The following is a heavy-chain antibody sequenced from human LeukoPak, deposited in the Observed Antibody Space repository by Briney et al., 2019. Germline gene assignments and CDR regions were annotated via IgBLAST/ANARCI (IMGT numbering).Heavy chain of an antibody. CDR1: GFTFRSYA. J-gene: IGHJ6*02. CDR2: ISGSGGST. CDR3: AKGLGEYSSGWYSYYYGMDV. D-gene: IGHD6-19*01. V-gene: IGHV3-23*01. Sequence: GGSLRLSCAGYGFTFRSYAMSWVRQAPGKGLEWVSAISGSGGSTYYADSVKGRFTISRDNSKNTLYLQMNSLRAEDTAVYYSAKGLGEYSSGWYSYYYGMDVWGQGTTVTVSS.